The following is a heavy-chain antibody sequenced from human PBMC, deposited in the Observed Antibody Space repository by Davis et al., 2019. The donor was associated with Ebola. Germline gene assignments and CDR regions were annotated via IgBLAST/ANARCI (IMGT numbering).Heavy chain of an antibody. J-gene: IGHJ3*02. CDR1: GFPFDDYA. D-gene: IGHD3-22*01. Sequence: SLKISCAASGFPFDDYAMHWVRQAPGKGLEWVSSISWNSGLIGYVESVKGRFTISRDNAKNSLYLRLNSLRAEDTALYHCARDATYYFDSSGYYTAPNDAFDIWGQGTMVTVSS. CDR3: ARDATYYFDSSGYYTAPNDAFDI. V-gene: IGHV3-9*01. CDR2: ISWNSGLI.